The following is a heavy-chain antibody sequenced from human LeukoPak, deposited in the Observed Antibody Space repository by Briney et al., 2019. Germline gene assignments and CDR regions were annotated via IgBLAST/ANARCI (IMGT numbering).Heavy chain of an antibody. Sequence: ASVKVSCKASGYTFTSYGISWVRQAPGQGLEWMGRIIPILGIANYAQKFQGRVTITADKSTSTAYMELSSLRSEDTAVYYCARLLTPLDYWGQGTLVTVSS. J-gene: IGHJ4*02. CDR3: ARLLTPLDY. CDR1: GYTFTSYG. D-gene: IGHD1-26*01. CDR2: IIPILGIA. V-gene: IGHV1-69*04.